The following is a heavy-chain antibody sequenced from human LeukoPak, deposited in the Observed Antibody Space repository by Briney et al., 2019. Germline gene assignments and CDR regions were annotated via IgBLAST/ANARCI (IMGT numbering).Heavy chain of an antibody. V-gene: IGHV4-39*07. J-gene: IGHJ3*02. CDR1: GDSISSSSYY. D-gene: IGHD4-23*01. Sequence: SETLSLTCTVSGDSISSSSYYWGWIRQPPGKELEWIASIYYSGSTYYNPSLNSRVTISVDTSKNQFSLKLSSVTAADTAVYYCARDYLGGNPDAFDIWGQGTMVTVSS. CDR3: ARDYLGGNPDAFDI. CDR2: IYYSGST.